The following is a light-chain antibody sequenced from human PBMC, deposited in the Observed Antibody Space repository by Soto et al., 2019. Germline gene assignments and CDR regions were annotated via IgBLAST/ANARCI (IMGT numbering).Light chain of an antibody. V-gene: IGLV2-14*01. Sequence: QSALTQPSSVSGSPGQSITISCTGTSSDVGGYNYVSWYQQHPGKAPKLMIYEVSNRPSGVSNRFSGSKSGNTASLTISGLQAEDDADYYCSSYTRSSTGGYVFGTGTKVTVL. CDR1: SSDVGGYNY. CDR3: SSYTRSSTGGYV. CDR2: EVS. J-gene: IGLJ1*01.